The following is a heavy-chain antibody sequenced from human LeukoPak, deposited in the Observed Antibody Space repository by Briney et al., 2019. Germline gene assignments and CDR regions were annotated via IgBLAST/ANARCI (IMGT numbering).Heavy chain of an antibody. D-gene: IGHD3-3*01. CDR3: AKRFPSGYYAFDI. V-gene: IGHV3-23*01. CDR1: GFTFSSYG. Sequence: GGSLRLSCAASGFTFSSYGMSWVRQAPGKGLEWASSISGSGGSTYYADSVKGRFTISRDKSKNTLELQMDSLRAEDTAVYYCAKRFPSGYYAFDIWGQGTMVTVSS. J-gene: IGHJ3*02. CDR2: ISGSGGST.